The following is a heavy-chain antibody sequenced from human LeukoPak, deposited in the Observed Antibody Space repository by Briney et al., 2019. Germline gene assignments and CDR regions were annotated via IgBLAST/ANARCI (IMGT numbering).Heavy chain of an antibody. D-gene: IGHD3-22*01. CDR1: GFTFSSYA. CDR2: ISASGGNT. V-gene: IGHV3-23*01. Sequence: PGGSLRLSCAASGFTFSSYAMSWVRQAPGKGLERVSGISASGGNTYYADSVKGRFTISRDNSKNTLYLQMNSLRAEDTAVYYCAKDTYYYDSNNSFDYWGQGTLVTVSS. CDR3: AKDTYYYDSNNSFDY. J-gene: IGHJ4*02.